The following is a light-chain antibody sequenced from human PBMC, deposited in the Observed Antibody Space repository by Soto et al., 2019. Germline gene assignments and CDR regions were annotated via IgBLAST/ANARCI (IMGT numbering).Light chain of an antibody. CDR3: LTWDTSLSVGV. Sequence: QSVLTQPPSVSAAPGQTVTISCSGSSSNIGNNYVSWYQHLPGTAPKLLIYDNDKRPSGIPDRFSGSKSGASATLDITGLQTGDEADFYCLTWDTSLSVGVFGTGTKVTVL. J-gene: IGLJ1*01. CDR2: DND. CDR1: SSNIGNNY. V-gene: IGLV1-51*01.